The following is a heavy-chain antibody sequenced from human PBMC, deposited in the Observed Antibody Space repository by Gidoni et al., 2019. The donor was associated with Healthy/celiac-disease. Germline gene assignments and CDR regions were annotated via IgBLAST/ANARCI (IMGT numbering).Heavy chain of an antibody. CDR2: ISSNGGST. CDR3: VKDRGRTASFYYFDY. D-gene: IGHD3-10*01. CDR1: VFTFSSYA. Sequence: VFTFSSYAMHWVRQAPGKGLEYVSAISSNGGSTYYADSVKGRFTISRDNSKNTLYLQMSSLRAEDTAVYYCVKDRGRTASFYYFDYWGQGTLVTVSS. V-gene: IGHV3-64D*06. J-gene: IGHJ4*02.